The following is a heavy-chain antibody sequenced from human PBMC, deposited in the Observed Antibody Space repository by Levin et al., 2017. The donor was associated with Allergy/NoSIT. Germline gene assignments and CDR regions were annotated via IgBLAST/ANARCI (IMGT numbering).Heavy chain of an antibody. V-gene: IGHV3-23*01. D-gene: IGHD2-21*01. CDR2: ITGSGGST. Sequence: RGESLKISCAASGFTFSSSAMSWVRKAPGKGLEWVSAITGSGGSTYYADSVKGRFTISRDNSKNTLYLPMNSLRAEDTAVYYCAKGGDYDYWGQGTLVTVSS. CDR3: AKGGDYDY. J-gene: IGHJ4*02. CDR1: GFTFSSSA.